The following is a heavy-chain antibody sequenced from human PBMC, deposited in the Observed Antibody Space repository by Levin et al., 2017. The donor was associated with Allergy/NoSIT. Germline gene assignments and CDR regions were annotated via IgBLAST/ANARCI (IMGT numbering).Heavy chain of an antibody. J-gene: IGHJ5*02. Sequence: SLKISCAASGFNLDDYAMHWVRQAPGKGLEWVSGISWNSGSLYYVDSVKGRFTISRDNAKNSLYLQMNSLRAEDTALYYCAKDTEQWLIGWFDPWGQGTLVTVSS. CDR1: GFNLDDYA. V-gene: IGHV3-9*01. D-gene: IGHD6-19*01. CDR3: AKDTEQWLIGWFDP. CDR2: ISWNSGSL.